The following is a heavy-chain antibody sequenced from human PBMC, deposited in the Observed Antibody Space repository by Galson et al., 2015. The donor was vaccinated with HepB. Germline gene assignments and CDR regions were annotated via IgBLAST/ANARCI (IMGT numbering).Heavy chain of an antibody. J-gene: IGHJ4*02. CDR2: INPSGGST. D-gene: IGHD1-26*01. V-gene: IGHV1-46*01. CDR1: GYTFTSYY. Sequence: VKVSCKASGYTFTSYYIHWVRQAPGQGLEWMGIINPSGGSTTYAQKFQGRVTMTRDTSTTTVYMELDSLRSEDAAVYYCARDSVLGAPGYYFDYWGQGTLVTVSS. CDR3: ARDSVLGAPGYYFDY.